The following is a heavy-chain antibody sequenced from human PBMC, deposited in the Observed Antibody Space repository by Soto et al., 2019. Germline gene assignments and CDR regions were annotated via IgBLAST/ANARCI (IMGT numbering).Heavy chain of an antibody. Sequence: GGSLRLSCAASGFTFSSYEMNWVRQAPGKGLEWVSYISSSGSTIYYADSVKGRFTISRDNAKNSLYLQMNSLRAEDTAVYYCARAPAYSSSYYFDYWGQGTLVTVSS. CDR1: GFTFSSYE. J-gene: IGHJ4*02. CDR2: ISSSGSTI. CDR3: ARAPAYSSSYYFDY. D-gene: IGHD6-6*01. V-gene: IGHV3-48*03.